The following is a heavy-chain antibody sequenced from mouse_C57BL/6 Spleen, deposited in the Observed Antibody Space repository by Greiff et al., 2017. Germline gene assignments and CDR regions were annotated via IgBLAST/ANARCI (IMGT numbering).Heavy chain of an antibody. CDR2: IDPSDSYT. CDR3: ARQKYGNYGYFYY. D-gene: IGHD2-1*01. CDR1: GYTFTSYW. Sequence: QVQLQQPGAELVMPGASVKLSCKASGYTFTSYWMHWVKQRPGQGLEWIGEIDPSDSYTNYNQKFKGKSTLTVDNSSSTAYMQLSSLTSEDSAVYYCARQKYGNYGYFYYWGQGTTLTVSS. J-gene: IGHJ2*01. V-gene: IGHV1-69*01.